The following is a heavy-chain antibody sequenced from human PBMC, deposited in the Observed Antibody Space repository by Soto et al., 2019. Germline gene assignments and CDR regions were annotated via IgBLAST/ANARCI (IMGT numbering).Heavy chain of an antibody. Sequence: QVQLVESGGGVVQPGRSLRLSCAASGFTFSSYAMHWVRQAPGKGLEWVAVISYDGSNKYYADSVKGRFTISRDNSKNTLYLQMNSLRAEDTAVYYCAREVPVYCSGGSCFRGMDVWGQGTTVTVSS. D-gene: IGHD2-15*01. CDR2: ISYDGSNK. CDR3: AREVPVYCSGGSCFRGMDV. J-gene: IGHJ6*02. V-gene: IGHV3-30-3*01. CDR1: GFTFSSYA.